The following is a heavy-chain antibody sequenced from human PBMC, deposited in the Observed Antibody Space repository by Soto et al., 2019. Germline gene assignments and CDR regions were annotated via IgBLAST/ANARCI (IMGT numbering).Heavy chain of an antibody. Sequence: ASETLSLTCTVSGGSISSYYWSWIRQPPGKGLEWIGYIYYSGSTNYNPSLKSRVTISVDTSKNQFSLKMSSVTAAETAVYYCARVGYGDYDNWFDPWGQGTLVTVSS. J-gene: IGHJ5*02. D-gene: IGHD4-17*01. CDR3: ARVGYGDYDNWFDP. V-gene: IGHV4-59*12. CDR2: IYYSGST. CDR1: GGSISSYY.